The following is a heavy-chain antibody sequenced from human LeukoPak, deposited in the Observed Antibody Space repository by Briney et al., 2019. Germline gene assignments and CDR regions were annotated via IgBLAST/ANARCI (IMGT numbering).Heavy chain of an antibody. CDR3: VRDQGYCTSASCRGDAFDV. Sequence: GGSLRLSCAASEFIFSGYWMNWVRQAPGKGLEWVANIKQDGSEKQYVDSVRGRFTISRDNAKNSLSLQMHSLRDEDTAVYYCVRDQGYCTSASCRGDAFDVWGQGSMVSVSS. CDR1: EFIFSGYW. V-gene: IGHV3-7*01. J-gene: IGHJ3*01. CDR2: IKQDGSEK. D-gene: IGHD2-2*01.